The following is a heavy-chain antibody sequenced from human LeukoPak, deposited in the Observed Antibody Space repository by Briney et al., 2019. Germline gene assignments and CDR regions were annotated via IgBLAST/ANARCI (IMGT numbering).Heavy chain of an antibody. CDR2: IKQDGSGT. D-gene: IGHD3-9*01. V-gene: IGHV3-7*01. CDR1: GFTFSTYW. J-gene: IGHJ4*02. Sequence: PGGSLRLSCAASGFTFSTYWMSWVRQAPGKGLEWVANIKQDGSGTHYLDSMKGRFTISRDNANNSVYLHMSNLRAEDSAVYFCARQTAGYYSPFDYWGQGTLVTVSS. CDR3: ARQTAGYYSPFDY.